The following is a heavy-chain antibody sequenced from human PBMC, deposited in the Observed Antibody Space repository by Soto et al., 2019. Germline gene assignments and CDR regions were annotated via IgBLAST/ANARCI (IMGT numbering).Heavy chain of an antibody. D-gene: IGHD1-26*01. CDR3: ARQTGLGATNY. Sequence: HPGGSLRLSCAGSGFTFSNFWMHWVRQAPGKGLVWGARINTDGSVTSHADSVKGRFTISRDNAKSTLYLQMTSLREEDSAIYYCARQTGLGATNYWGRGTLVTVSS. V-gene: IGHV3-74*01. J-gene: IGHJ4*02. CDR1: GFTFSNFW. CDR2: INTDGSVT.